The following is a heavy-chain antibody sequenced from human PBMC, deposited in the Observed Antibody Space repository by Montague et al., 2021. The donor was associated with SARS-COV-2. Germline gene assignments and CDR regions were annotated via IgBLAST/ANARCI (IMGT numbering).Heavy chain of an antibody. V-gene: IGHV2-70*01. CDR1: GFSLSTSGMC. J-gene: IGHJ6*02. CDR3: ARIPVKGTGMLLAADCYGIDL. Sequence: PALVKPTQTLTLTCTFSGFSLSTSGMCVNWIRQPPGKALEWLALIDWDDDKCYSTSLKTRLTISKDTSKNQVVLTMTNMDPVDTATYYCARIPVKGTGMLLAADCYGIDLWGQGTTVTVSS. D-gene: IGHD5-18*01. CDR2: IDWDDDK.